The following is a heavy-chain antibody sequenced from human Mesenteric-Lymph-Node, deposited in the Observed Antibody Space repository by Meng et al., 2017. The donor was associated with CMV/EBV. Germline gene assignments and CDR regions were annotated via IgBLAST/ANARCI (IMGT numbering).Heavy chain of an antibody. CDR3: ARDWDGSCY. Sequence: GESLKISCAASGFTFSSYAMHWVRQAPGKGLEWVAVISYDGSNKYYADSVKGRFTISRDNSKNTLYLQMNSLRAEDTAVYYCARDWDGSCYWGQRRLVTVSS. CDR1: GFTFSSYA. CDR2: ISYDGSNK. V-gene: IGHV3-30-3*01. J-gene: IGHJ4*02. D-gene: IGHD2-15*01.